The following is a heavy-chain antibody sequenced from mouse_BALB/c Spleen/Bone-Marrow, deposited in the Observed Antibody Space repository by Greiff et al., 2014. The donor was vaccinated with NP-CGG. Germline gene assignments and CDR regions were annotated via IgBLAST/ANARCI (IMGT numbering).Heavy chain of an antibody. V-gene: IGHV1S137*01. D-gene: IGHD3-2*02. J-gene: IGHJ2*01. CDR2: ICTYSGNT. CDR3: GCSSYEGGYGYFDF. CDR1: GYTFSDYG. Sequence: VQLQQSGAELVRPGASVKISCKASGYTFSDYGMHWVKQSPAKSLEWIGVICTYSGNTNYNQKFKGKATMTVDKSSSTAYMEIESSTSEDSAIYDYGCSSYEGGYGYFDFWGQGTTVTVSS.